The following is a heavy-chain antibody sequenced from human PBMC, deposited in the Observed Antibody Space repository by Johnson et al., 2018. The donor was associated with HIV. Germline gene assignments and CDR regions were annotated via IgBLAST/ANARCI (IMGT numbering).Heavy chain of an antibody. CDR1: GFTFSSYA. J-gene: IGHJ3*02. V-gene: IGHV3-30-3*01. CDR2: ISYDGSNK. Sequence: QVQLVESGGGVVQPGRSLRLSCVASGFTFSSYAMHWVRQAPGKGLEWVAVISYDGSNKYYADSVKGRFTISRDNSKNTLYLQMNSLRAEDTAVYYCAKERLDLGMLDAFDIWGQGTMVTVSS. D-gene: IGHD7-27*01. CDR3: AKERLDLGMLDAFDI.